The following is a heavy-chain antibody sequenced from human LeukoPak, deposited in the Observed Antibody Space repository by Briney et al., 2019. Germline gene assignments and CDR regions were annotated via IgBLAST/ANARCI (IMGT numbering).Heavy chain of an antibody. CDR2: VNSKNDGGGTT. V-gene: IGHV3-15*01. Sequence: PGGSLRLSCSASGFTFNTAWMSWVRQTPGKGLEWVSHVNSKNDGGGTTDYAAPVKGRFSISRDDSKTTLYLQMNSLKTEDTAVYYCTTDFWRAKNCGSNKCYDAFDIWGQGTMVTVSS. CDR3: TTDFWRAKNCGSNKCYDAFDI. J-gene: IGHJ3*02. D-gene: IGHD2-2*01. CDR1: GFTFNTAW.